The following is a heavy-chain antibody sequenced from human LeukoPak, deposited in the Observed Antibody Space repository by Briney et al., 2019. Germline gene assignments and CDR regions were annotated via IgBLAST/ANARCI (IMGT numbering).Heavy chain of an antibody. J-gene: IGHJ3*02. CDR2: IIPILGIA. V-gene: IGHV1-69*04. D-gene: IGHD6-19*01. CDR1: GGTFSSYA. CDR3: ARGSGWYSDAFDI. Sequence: GASVKVSCKASGGTFSSYAISWVRQAPGQGLEWMGRIIPILGIANYAQKFQGRVTITADKSTSTAYMELSSLRSEDTAVYYCARGSGWYSDAFDIWGQGTMVTVSS.